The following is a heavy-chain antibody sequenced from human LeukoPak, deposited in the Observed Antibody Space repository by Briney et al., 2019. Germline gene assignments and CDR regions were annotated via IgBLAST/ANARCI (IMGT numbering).Heavy chain of an antibody. CDR1: GFSFNTHA. D-gene: IGHD1-26*01. J-gene: IGHJ6*03. CDR3: VKGAKYSGSSVDYFYMDV. Sequence: GGSLRLSCAASGFSFNTHAMGWVRQAPEKGLEWVSVISGSGDNTYHADSVKGRFIISRDNSNNTLSVQMNSLRAEDTALYYCVKGAKYSGSSVDYFYMDVWAKGTTVTVSS. CDR2: ISGSGDNT. V-gene: IGHV3-23*01.